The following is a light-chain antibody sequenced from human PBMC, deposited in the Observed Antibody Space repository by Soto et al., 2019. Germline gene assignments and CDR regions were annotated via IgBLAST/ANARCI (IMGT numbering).Light chain of an antibody. V-gene: IGKV1-9*01. J-gene: IGKJ1*01. CDR3: LRVKSYPWT. CDR2: APS. CDR1: QGIGNS. Sequence: DIQLTQSPSFLSASLGDSVTITCRASQGIGNSLAWYQQQPGKAPKLLMYAPSTLQSGVPSRFSGRGSGAEFTLTINSLQAEDSATYYCLRVKSYPWTFGQGTKVEI.